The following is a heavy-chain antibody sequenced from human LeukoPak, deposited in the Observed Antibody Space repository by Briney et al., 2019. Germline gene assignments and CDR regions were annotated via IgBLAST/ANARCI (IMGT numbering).Heavy chain of an antibody. D-gene: IGHD3-22*01. CDR1: GFTFTSYA. CDR3: ARDFLRYYYDSSGYSNWFDP. V-gene: IGHV3-30-3*01. Sequence: SCKASGFTFTSYAMHWVRQAPGKGLEWVAVISYDGSNKYYADSVKGRFTISRDNSKNTLYLQMNSLRAEDTAVYYCARDFLRYYYDSSGYSNWFDPWGQGTLVTVSS. J-gene: IGHJ5*02. CDR2: ISYDGSNK.